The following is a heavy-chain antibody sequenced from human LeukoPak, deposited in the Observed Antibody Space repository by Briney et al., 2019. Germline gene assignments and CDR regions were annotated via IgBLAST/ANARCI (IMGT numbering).Heavy chain of an antibody. CDR1: GGSFSGYY. CDR3: ARELRYGSGSPFDY. V-gene: IGHV4-34*01. Sequence: SETLSLTCAVYGGSFSGYYWSWIRQPPGKGLEWIGEINHSGSTNYNPSLKSRVTISVDTSKNQFSLKLSSVTAADTAVYYCARELRYGSGSPFDYWGQGTLVTVSS. D-gene: IGHD3-10*01. CDR2: INHSGST. J-gene: IGHJ4*02.